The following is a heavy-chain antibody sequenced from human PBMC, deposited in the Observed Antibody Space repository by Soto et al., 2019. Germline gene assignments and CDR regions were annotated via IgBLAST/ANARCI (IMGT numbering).Heavy chain of an antibody. CDR3: ARDDEYSGNGMDV. CDR1: EFTVSNYG. J-gene: IGHJ6*02. D-gene: IGHD3-10*01. V-gene: IGHV3-33*01. Sequence: QVQLVESRGGVVQPGRSLRLSCAASEFTVSNYGMHWVRQAPGKGLEWVAVILNDGSNRYHADSVKDRFTISRDNSKNTLYLQMNSLRAEDTAVYYCARDDEYSGNGMDVWGQGTTVTVS. CDR2: ILNDGSNR.